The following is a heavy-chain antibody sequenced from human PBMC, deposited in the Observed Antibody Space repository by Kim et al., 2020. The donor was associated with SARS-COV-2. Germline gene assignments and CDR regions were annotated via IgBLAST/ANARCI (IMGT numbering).Heavy chain of an antibody. Sequence: GGSLRLSCAASGFTFGDYAMHWVRQAPGKGLEWVSGISWNSGSIGYADSVKGRFTISRDNAKNSLYLQMNSLRAEDTALYYCAKEVYSTRGGMDVWGQGTTVTVSS. CDR1: GFTFGDYA. CDR2: ISWNSGSI. V-gene: IGHV3-9*01. J-gene: IGHJ6*02. D-gene: IGHD6-13*01. CDR3: AKEVYSTRGGMDV.